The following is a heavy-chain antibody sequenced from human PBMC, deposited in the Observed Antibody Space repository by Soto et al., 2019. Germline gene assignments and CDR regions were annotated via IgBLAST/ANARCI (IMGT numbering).Heavy chain of an antibody. J-gene: IGHJ4*02. Sequence: QVQLVQSGAEVKKPGSSVKVSCKASGGTFSSYAISWVRQAPGQGLEWMGGIITITGTANYAQKFQGRVPISAEESTSTAYKELSSMRCEVKAVYYCARSLASIAVAGTFDYWGQGTVVTVSS. D-gene: IGHD6-19*01. CDR3: ARSLASIAVAGTFDY. V-gene: IGHV1-69*01. CDR1: GGTFSSYA. CDR2: IITITGTA.